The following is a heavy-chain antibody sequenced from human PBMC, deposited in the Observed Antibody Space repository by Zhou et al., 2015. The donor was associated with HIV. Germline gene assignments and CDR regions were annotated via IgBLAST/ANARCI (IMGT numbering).Heavy chain of an antibody. CDR2: IVPFFGTA. CDR1: GGTFSNHG. J-gene: IGHJ2*01. CDR3: ARDDPLGYSYGSSYWYFDL. V-gene: IGHV1-69*06. Sequence: QVQLVQSGTEVKKPGSSVKVSCKASGGTFSNHGISWVRQAPGQGLEWMGGIVPFFGTANYAQKFQGRVTITADKSTSTAYMELSSLRSEDTAVYYCARDDPLGYSYGSSYWYFDLWGRGTLVTVSS. D-gene: IGHD5-18*01.